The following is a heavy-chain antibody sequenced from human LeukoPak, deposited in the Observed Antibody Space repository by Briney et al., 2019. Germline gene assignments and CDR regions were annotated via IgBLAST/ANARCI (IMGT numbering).Heavy chain of an antibody. CDR3: ARVGLAYYYDSSGYYFPVDY. Sequence: GASVKVSCKASGGTFSSCAISWVRQAPGQGLEWMGGIIPIFGTANYAQKFQGRVTITADESTSTAYMELSSLRSEDTAVYYCARVGLAYYYDSSGYYFPVDYWGQGTLVTVSS. V-gene: IGHV1-69*13. D-gene: IGHD3-22*01. CDR1: GGTFSSCA. CDR2: IIPIFGTA. J-gene: IGHJ4*02.